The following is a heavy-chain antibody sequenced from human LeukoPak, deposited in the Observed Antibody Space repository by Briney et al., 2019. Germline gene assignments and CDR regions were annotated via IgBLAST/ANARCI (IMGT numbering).Heavy chain of an antibody. Sequence: GRSLRLSCAASGFTFSSYAMHWVRQAPGKGLEWVAVISYDGSNKYYADSVKGRFTISRDNSKNTLYLQMNSLRAEDTAVYYCARDQVAAGPLIYYYYGMDVWGQGTTVTVSS. J-gene: IGHJ6*02. D-gene: IGHD6-6*01. V-gene: IGHV3-30*04. CDR3: ARDQVAAGPLIYYYYGMDV. CDR2: ISYDGSNK. CDR1: GFTFSSYA.